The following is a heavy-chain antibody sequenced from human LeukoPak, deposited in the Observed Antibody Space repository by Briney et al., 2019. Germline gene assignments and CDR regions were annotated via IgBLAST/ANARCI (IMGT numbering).Heavy chain of an antibody. Sequence: GGSLRLSCAASGFTFITNDMTWVRQAPGKGREGVSVLYSDGKTKYTDSVQGRFTISRDNSKNTLYLEMNSLSPDDTAVYYCARGVEPLAANTLAYWGQGTLVTVSS. CDR1: GFTFITND. D-gene: IGHD1-14*01. J-gene: IGHJ4*02. V-gene: IGHV3-53*01. CDR3: ARGVEPLAANTLAY. CDR2: LYSDGKT.